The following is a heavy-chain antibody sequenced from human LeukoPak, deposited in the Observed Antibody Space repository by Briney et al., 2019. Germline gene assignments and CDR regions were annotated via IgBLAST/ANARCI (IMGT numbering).Heavy chain of an antibody. CDR1: GFTFDDYT. CDR3: AKDMDTAMVLDYYYGMDV. Sequence: GGSLRLSCAASGFTFDDYTMHWVRQAPGKGLEWVPLISWDGGSTYYADSVKGRFTISRDNSKNSLYLQMNSLRTEDTALYYCAKDMDTAMVLDYYYGMDVWGQGTTVTVSS. CDR2: ISWDGGST. D-gene: IGHD5-18*01. J-gene: IGHJ6*02. V-gene: IGHV3-43*01.